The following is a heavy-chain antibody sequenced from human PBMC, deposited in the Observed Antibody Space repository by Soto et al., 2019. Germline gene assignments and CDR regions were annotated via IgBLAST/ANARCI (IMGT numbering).Heavy chain of an antibody. V-gene: IGHV3-7*01. CDR3: ARVGSGCSGGSCYSFPSSYYYYYMDV. CDR1: GFTFSSYW. CDR2: IKQDGSEK. Sequence: GGSLRLSCAASGFTFSSYWMSWVRQAPGKGLEWVANIKQDGSEKYYVDSVKGRFTISRDNAKNSLYLQMNSLRAEDTAVYYCARVGSGCSGGSCYSFPSSYYYYYMDVWGKGTTVTVSS. J-gene: IGHJ6*03. D-gene: IGHD2-15*01.